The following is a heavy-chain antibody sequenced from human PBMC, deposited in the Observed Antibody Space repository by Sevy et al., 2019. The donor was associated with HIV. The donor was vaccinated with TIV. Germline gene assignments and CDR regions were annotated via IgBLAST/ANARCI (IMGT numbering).Heavy chain of an antibody. CDR2: SSGTGSYI. J-gene: IGHJ4*02. D-gene: IGHD2-15*01. CDR1: GFTFSSYT. V-gene: IGHV3-21*06. CDR3: ARDHGYCSGGSCYSGGY. Sequence: GGSLRLSCSASGFTFSSYTMIWVRQAPGRGLEWVSASSGTGSYIYYADSVKDRFTISRDNAKNLLYLQMNSLRAEDTDVYYCARDHGYCSGGSCYSGGYWGQGTLVTVSS.